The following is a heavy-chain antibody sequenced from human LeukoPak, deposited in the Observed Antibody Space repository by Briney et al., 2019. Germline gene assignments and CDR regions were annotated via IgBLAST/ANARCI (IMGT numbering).Heavy chain of an antibody. Sequence: ASVKVSCKASGYTFTSYDINWVRQATGQGLEWMGWMNPNSGNTGYAQKFQGRVTMTRNTSISTAYMELSSLRSEDTAVYYCAREEYYYGPGSSGMDVWGQGTTVTVS. J-gene: IGHJ6*02. CDR3: AREEYYYGPGSSGMDV. D-gene: IGHD3-10*01. V-gene: IGHV1-8*01. CDR2: MNPNSGNT. CDR1: GYTFTSYD.